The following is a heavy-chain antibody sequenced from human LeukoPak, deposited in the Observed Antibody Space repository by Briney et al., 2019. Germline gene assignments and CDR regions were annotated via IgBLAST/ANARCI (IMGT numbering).Heavy chain of an antibody. D-gene: IGHD2-15*01. J-gene: IGHJ6*03. CDR2: ISAYNGNT. Sequence: ASVKVSCKASGYTFTSYGISWVRQAPGQGLEWMGWISAYNGNTNYAQKIQGRVTMTTDTSTSTAYMELRSLRSDDTAVYYCARDLGASLAASYYYYYMDVWGKGTTVTISS. V-gene: IGHV1-18*01. CDR1: GYTFTSYG. CDR3: ARDLGASLAASYYYYYMDV.